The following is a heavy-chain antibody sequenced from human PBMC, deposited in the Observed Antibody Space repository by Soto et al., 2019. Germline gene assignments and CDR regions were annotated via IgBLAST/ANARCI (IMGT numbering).Heavy chain of an antibody. Sequence: ASVKVSCKASGDIFTSYGISWVRQAPGQGLEWMGWISAYNGNTNYAQKLQGRVTMTTDTSTSTAYMELSSLRSEDTAVYYCARPGGYYGSGSYYDHDAFDIWGQGTMVTVSS. J-gene: IGHJ3*02. D-gene: IGHD3-10*01. CDR2: ISAYNGNT. CDR3: ARPGGYYGSGSYYDHDAFDI. V-gene: IGHV1-18*01. CDR1: GDIFTSYG.